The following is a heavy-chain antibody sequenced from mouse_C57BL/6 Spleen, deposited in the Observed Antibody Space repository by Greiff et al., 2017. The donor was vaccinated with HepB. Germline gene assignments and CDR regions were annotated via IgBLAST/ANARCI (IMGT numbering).Heavy chain of an antibody. CDR1: GYTFTSYW. V-gene: IGHV1-55*01. CDR2: IYPGSGST. CDR3: ARRRYCGSSLLSMDY. Sequence: QVQLQQPGAELVKPGASVKMSCKASGYTFTSYWITWVKQRPGQGLEWIGDIYPGSGSTNYNEKFKSKATLTVDTSSSTAYMQLSSLTSEDSAVYYYARRRYCGSSLLSMDYWGQGTSVTVSS. J-gene: IGHJ4*01. D-gene: IGHD1-1*01.